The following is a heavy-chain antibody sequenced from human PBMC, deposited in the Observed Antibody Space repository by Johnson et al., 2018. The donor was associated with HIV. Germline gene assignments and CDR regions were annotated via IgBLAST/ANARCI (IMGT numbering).Heavy chain of an antibody. CDR3: ARGSSSWLHDAFDI. D-gene: IGHD6-13*01. V-gene: IGHV3-20*04. J-gene: IGHJ3*02. Sequence: VLLVESGGGVVQPGRSLRLSCAASGFTFDDYGMSWVRQAPGKGLEWVSGINWYGGSTGYAASVKGRFTISRDNSKNTLYLQMNSLRAEDTAVYYCARGSSSWLHDAFDIWGQGTMVTVSS. CDR1: GFTFDDYG. CDR2: INWYGGST.